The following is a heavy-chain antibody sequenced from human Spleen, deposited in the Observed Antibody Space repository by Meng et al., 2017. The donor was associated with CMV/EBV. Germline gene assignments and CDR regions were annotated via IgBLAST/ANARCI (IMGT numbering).Heavy chain of an antibody. J-gene: IGHJ5*02. CDR1: GGSFSGYY. CDR2: INHSGST. D-gene: IGHD3-10*01. V-gene: IGHV4-34*01. Sequence: QGKLQQWGAGLLKPSETLSLTCAVYGGSFSGYYWSWIRQPPGKGLEWIGEINHSGSTNYNPSLKSRVTISVDTSKNQFSLKLSSVTAADTAVYYCARGGSMVRGVIFNWFDPWGQGTLVTVSS. CDR3: ARGGSMVRGVIFNWFDP.